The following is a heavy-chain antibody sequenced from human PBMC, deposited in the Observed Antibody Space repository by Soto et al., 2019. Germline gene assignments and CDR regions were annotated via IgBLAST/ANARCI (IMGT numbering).Heavy chain of an antibody. D-gene: IGHD6-6*01. CDR1: VGSVSSSSYY. V-gene: IGHV4-39*01. CDR3: ASEKYSSSSLSESYGMDV. J-gene: IGHJ6*02. CDR2: IYYSGST. Sequence: PSETLSLTCTVPVGSVSSSSYYWGWILQPPGKGLEWIGSIYYSGSTYYNPSLKSRVTISVDTSKNQFSLKLSSVTAADTAVYYCASEKYSSSSLSESYGMDVWGQGTTVTVSS.